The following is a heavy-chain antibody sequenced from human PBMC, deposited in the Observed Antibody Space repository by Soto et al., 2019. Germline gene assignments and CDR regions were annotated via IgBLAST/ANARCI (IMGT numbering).Heavy chain of an antibody. V-gene: IGHV4-30-4*01. D-gene: IGHD3-3*01. CDR2: IYYSGTT. CDR1: GGSINTGDYY. CDR3: ARGVDFEGFSPYGMDV. Sequence: SETLSLTCTVSGGSINTGDYYWTWIRQPRGKGLEWIGYIYYSGTTYYNPSLKSRVSLSLDTSKNHFSLRLTSVTAADTAVYYCARGVDFEGFSPYGMDVRGQGTTVTVSS. J-gene: IGHJ6*02.